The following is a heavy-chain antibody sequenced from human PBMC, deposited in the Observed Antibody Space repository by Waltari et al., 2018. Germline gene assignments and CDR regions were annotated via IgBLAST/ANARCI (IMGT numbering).Heavy chain of an antibody. CDR1: GYSFASYW. Sequence: EVQLVQSGAEVKKPGESLKISCKASGYSFASYWIGWVRQMPGKGLEWMGIIFPSDSNTRYSPSCRGQVTISADKSIDTAYLQWSSLKASDTAMYYCARQGYSNYLIDYWGQGTLVTVSS. D-gene: IGHD4-4*01. J-gene: IGHJ4*02. V-gene: IGHV5-51*01. CDR2: IFPSDSNT. CDR3: ARQGYSNYLIDY.